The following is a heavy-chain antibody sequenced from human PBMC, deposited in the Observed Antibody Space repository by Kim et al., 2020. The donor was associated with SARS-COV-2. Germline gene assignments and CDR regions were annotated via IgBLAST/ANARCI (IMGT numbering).Heavy chain of an antibody. CDR3: AKTQQYYYDSSGYPDYNNLDY. CDR1: GFTFSSYA. Sequence: GGSLRLSCAASGFTFSSYAMSWVRQAPGKGLEWVSAISGSGGSTYYADSVKGRFTISRDNSKNTLYLQMNSLRAEDTAVYYCAKTQQYYYDSSGYPDYNNLDYWVRGTLVTVSS. CDR2: ISGSGGST. V-gene: IGHV3-23*01. D-gene: IGHD3-22*01. J-gene: IGHJ4*02.